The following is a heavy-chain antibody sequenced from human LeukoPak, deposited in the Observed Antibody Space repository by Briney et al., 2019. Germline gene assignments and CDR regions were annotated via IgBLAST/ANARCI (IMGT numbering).Heavy chain of an antibody. V-gene: IGHV4-38-2*02. CDR3: ARPYSSGWNDAFDI. CDR1: GDSLVSGHY. J-gene: IGHJ3*02. CDR2: VYHSGSI. D-gene: IGHD6-19*01. Sequence: SETLSLTCTVSGDSLVSGHYWGWIRQPPGQGLEWVGSVYHSGSIYYNPSLKSRVIMSVDTSKNQFSLKLSSVTAADTAVYYCARPYSSGWNDAFDIWGQGTMVPVSS.